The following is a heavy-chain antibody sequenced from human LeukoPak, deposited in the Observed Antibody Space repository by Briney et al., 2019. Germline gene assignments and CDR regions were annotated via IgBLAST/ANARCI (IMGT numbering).Heavy chain of an antibody. Sequence: SETLSLTCTVSGGSISSYYWSWIRQPPGKGLGWIGYIYYSGSTNYNPSLKGRVTISVDTSRNQFSLKLSSVTAADTAVYYCARGVPTSYYYESAAYYFDYWGQGTLVTVSS. CDR3: ARGVPTSYYYESAAYYFDY. CDR2: IYYSGST. J-gene: IGHJ4*02. V-gene: IGHV4-59*01. CDR1: GGSISSYY. D-gene: IGHD3-22*01.